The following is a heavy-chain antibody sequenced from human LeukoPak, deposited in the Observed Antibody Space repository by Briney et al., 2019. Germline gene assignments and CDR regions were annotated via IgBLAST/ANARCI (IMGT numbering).Heavy chain of an antibody. J-gene: IGHJ4*02. CDR1: GFTFSSYA. D-gene: IGHD1-20*01. CDR2: ISYDGSNK. CDR3: ARDNWNVGIFWF. V-gene: IGHV3-30-3*01. Sequence: GGSLRLSCAASGFTFSSYAMHWVRQAPGKGLEWVAVISYDGSNKYYADSVKGRFTISRDNSKNTLYLQMNSLRAEDTAVYYCARDNWNVGIFWFWGQGTLVTVSS.